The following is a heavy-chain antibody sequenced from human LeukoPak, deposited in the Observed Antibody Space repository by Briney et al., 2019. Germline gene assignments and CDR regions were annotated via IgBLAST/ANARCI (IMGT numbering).Heavy chain of an antibody. CDR1: GFTFSSYW. Sequence: GALRLSCAASGFTFSSYWMHWVRQAPGKGLLWVSRNNSDGSSTSYADSVKGRFTISRDNAKNTLYLQMNSLRAEDTAVYYCARRIAAAAAPYYFDYWGQGTLVTVSS. CDR3: ARRIAAAAAPYYFDY. D-gene: IGHD6-13*01. CDR2: NNSDGSST. J-gene: IGHJ4*02. V-gene: IGHV3-74*01.